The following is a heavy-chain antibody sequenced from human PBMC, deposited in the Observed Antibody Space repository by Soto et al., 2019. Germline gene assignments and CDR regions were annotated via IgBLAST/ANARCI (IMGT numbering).Heavy chain of an antibody. CDR1: GFNFGNYA. J-gene: IGHJ4*02. Sequence: GGSLRLSCTGSGFNFGNYAMSWVRQAPGKGPEWVGFIRSETYGGTPDYAASLGGRFTISREDSKSIAYLEINSLQTDDTAVYYCTRYYYASSGYYVYWGQGTLVTVSS. D-gene: IGHD3-22*01. V-gene: IGHV3-49*04. CDR2: IRSETYGGTP. CDR3: TRYYYASSGYYVY.